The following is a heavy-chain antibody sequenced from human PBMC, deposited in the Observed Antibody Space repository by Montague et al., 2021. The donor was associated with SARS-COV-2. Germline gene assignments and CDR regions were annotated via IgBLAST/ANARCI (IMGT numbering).Heavy chain of an antibody. D-gene: IGHD3-3*02. CDR2: XXWXXXK. Sequence: PALVKPTQTLTLTCTFSGFSLSTSGVGVGWIRQPPGKALEWLAXXXWXXXKRXSPSLKSRFTITKDTSKNPEVLTMTNMDPVDTATYYCAHRPLLALKGQFDYWGQGTLVTVSS. CDR1: GFSLSTSGVG. J-gene: IGHJ4*02. CDR3: AHRPLLALKGQFDY. V-gene: IGHV2-5*02.